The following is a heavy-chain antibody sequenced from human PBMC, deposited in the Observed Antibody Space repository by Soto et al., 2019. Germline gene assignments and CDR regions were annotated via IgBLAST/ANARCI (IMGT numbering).Heavy chain of an antibody. CDR1: GFTFSSYS. CDR2: ISSSSSYI. CDR3: ARDKYCGGDCYQTLDY. V-gene: IGHV3-21*01. Sequence: VSLRLSCAASGFTFSSYSMNWVRQAPGKGLEWVSSISSSSSYIYYADSVKGRFTISRDNAKNSLYLQMNSLRAEDTAVYYCARDKYCGGDCYQTLDYWGQGTLVTVSS. D-gene: IGHD2-21*02. J-gene: IGHJ4*02.